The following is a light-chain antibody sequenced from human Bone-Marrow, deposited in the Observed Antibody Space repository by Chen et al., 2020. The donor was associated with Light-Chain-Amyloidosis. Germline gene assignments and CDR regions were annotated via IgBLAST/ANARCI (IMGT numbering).Light chain of an antibody. V-gene: IGLV3-21*02. Sequence: SYVLTQPSSVSVAPGQTATIACGGNNIGSTSVHWYQQTPGQAPLLVVYDDSDRPSGIPERLSGSSSGHTATLTISRVEAGDEADYYFQVWDSISDHPVFGGGTKLTVL. CDR1: NIGSTS. J-gene: IGLJ3*02. CDR2: DDS. CDR3: QVWDSISDHPV.